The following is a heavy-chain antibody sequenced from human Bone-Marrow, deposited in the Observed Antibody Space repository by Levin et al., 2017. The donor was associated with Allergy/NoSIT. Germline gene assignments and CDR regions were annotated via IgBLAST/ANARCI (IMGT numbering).Heavy chain of an antibody. D-gene: IGHD1-1*01. CDR2: ISYDGSNK. CDR3: ANGGSFMVNNWNDDSFDY. J-gene: IGHJ4*02. CDR1: GFTFSSYG. V-gene: IGHV3-30*18. Sequence: GGSLRLSCAASGFTFSSYGMHWVRQAPGKGLEWVAVISYDGSNKYYADSVKGRFTISRDNSKNTLYLQMNSLRAEDTAVYYCANGGSFMVNNWNDDSFDYWGQGTLVTVSS.